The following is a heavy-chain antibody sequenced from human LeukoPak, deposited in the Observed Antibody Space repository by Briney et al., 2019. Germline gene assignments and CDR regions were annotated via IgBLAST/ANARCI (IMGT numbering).Heavy chain of an antibody. CDR2: IFPSGGEI. D-gene: IGHD5-18*01. CDR1: GFTFSTFA. CDR3: VTYRQVMLPFEA. Sequence: GGSLRLACAASGFTFSTFAMLWVRQPRGKGLEWVSSIFPSGGEIHYADSVRGRFTISRDNSKSTLSLQMNSLRAEDTAIYYCVTYRQVMLPFEAWGQGTLVTVSS. V-gene: IGHV3-23*01. J-gene: IGHJ5*02.